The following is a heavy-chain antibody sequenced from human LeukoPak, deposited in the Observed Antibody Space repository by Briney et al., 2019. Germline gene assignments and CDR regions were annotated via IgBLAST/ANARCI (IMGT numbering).Heavy chain of an antibody. J-gene: IGHJ5*02. CDR2: IYYSGST. Sequence: SWIRQPPGKGLEWIGYIYYSGSTYYNPSLKSRVTISVDTSKNQFSLKLSSVTAADTAVYYCARGDEYSSGWSNWFDPWGQGTLVTVSS. CDR3: ARGDEYSSGWSNWFDP. V-gene: IGHV4-30-4*08. D-gene: IGHD6-19*01.